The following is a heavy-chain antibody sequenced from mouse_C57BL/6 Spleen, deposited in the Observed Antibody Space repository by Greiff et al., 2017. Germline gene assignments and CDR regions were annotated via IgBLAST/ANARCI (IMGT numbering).Heavy chain of an antibody. J-gene: IGHJ3*01. Sequence: EVLLLESGGGLVKPGGSLKLSCAASGFTFSDYGMHWVRQGPEKGLEWVAYISSCSSTNYYADKVKGRFTISRDNAKNTLVLQMTSLRSEDTAMYYCARRENYVTFAYWGQGTLVTGSA. V-gene: IGHV5-17*01. CDR3: ARRENYVTFAY. CDR1: GFTFSDYG. D-gene: IGHD1-1*02. CDR2: ISSCSSTN.